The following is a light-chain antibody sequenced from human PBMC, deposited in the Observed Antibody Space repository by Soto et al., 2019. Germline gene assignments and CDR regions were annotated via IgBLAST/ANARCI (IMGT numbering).Light chain of an antibody. J-gene: IGLJ3*02. V-gene: IGLV2-14*01. Sequence: QSALTQPASVSGSPGQSITISCTGTSSDVGGYNYVSWYQQHPGKAPKPMIYEVSNRPSGVSNRCSGSKSGITASLTISGLQAEYEADSYCSSYTSSSTRGFGGGTQLTVL. CDR2: EVS. CDR3: SSYTSSSTRG. CDR1: SSDVGGYNY.